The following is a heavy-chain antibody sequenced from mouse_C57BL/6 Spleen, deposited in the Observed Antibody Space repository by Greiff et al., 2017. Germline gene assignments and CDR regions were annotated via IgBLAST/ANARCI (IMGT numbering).Heavy chain of an antibody. CDR3: ARDIYYDYDGGEAMDY. Sequence: QLQQSGAELVRPGSSVKLSCKASGYTFTSYWMHWVKQRPIQGLEWIGNIDPSDSETHYNQKFKDKATLTVDKSSSTAYMQLSSLTSEDYAVYYCARDIYYDYDGGEAMDYWGQGTSVTVSS. CDR2: IDPSDSET. CDR1: GYTFTSYW. V-gene: IGHV1-52*01. D-gene: IGHD2-4*01. J-gene: IGHJ4*01.